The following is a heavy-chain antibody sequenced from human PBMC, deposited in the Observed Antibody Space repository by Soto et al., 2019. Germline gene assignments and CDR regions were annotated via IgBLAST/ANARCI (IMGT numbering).Heavy chain of an antibody. CDR2: IYQRGST. J-gene: IGHJ3*01. CDR1: NFSISSGYY. Sequence: SETLSLTCAVSNFSISSGYYWGWIRQPPGKGLEYIASIYQRGSTFYNPSLKSRITMSMDASKNHFSLNLRSVTAADTAVYYCVKSGDYGLDDFDLWGQVTMFPVS. V-gene: IGHV4-38-2*01. CDR3: VKSGDYGLDDFDL. D-gene: IGHD4-17*01.